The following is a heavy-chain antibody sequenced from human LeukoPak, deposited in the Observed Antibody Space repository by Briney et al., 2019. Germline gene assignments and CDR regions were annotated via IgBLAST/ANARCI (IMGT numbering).Heavy chain of an antibody. D-gene: IGHD6-13*01. J-gene: IGHJ3*02. CDR3: ARSPYSRSYDAFDI. CDR2: ISSHGGST. V-gene: IGHV3-64*01. Sequence: GGSLRLSCAASGFTFSSYAMHWVRQAPGKGLEYFSAISSHGGSTTYANSVKGRFTISRDNSKNSLYLQMGSLRAEDMAVYYCARSPYSRSYDAFDIWGQGTMDTVSS. CDR1: GFTFSSYA.